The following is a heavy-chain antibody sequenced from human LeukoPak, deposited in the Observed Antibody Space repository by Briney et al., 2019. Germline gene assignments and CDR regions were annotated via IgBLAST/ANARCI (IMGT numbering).Heavy chain of an antibody. D-gene: IGHD4-17*01. Sequence: ASVKVSCMASGYTFTSYYMHWVRQAPGQGLEWMGIINPSGGSTSYAQKFQGRVTMTRDMSTSTVYMELSSLRSEDTAVYYCARPDYGDSAFDYWGQGTLVTVSS. CDR2: INPSGGST. V-gene: IGHV1-46*01. J-gene: IGHJ4*02. CDR1: GYTFTSYY. CDR3: ARPDYGDSAFDY.